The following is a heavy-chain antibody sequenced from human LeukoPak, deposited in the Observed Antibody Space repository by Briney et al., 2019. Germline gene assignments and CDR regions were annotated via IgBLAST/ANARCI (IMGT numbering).Heavy chain of an antibody. D-gene: IGHD6-13*01. CDR3: ARGIGRGYSSSWYYAFDI. V-gene: IGHV1-2*02. Sequence: ASVKVSCKASGYTFTSYGISWVRQAPGQGLEWMGWINPNSGGTNYAQKFQGRVTMTRDTSISTAYMDLSRLRSDDTAVYYCARGIGRGYSSSWYYAFDIWGQGTMVTVSS. CDR2: INPNSGGT. CDR1: GYTFTSYG. J-gene: IGHJ3*02.